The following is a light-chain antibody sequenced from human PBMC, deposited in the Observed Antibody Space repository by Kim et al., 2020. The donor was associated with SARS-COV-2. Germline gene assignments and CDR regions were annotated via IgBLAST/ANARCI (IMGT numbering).Light chain of an antibody. Sequence: ASVGDIVTIHFRASQDISNWLAWYQQKPGKAPNLLIYAASDLQSGVPSRFSGGGSGTYFTLTISSLQPEDLAIYFCQQSYSLPPTFGPGTKVDIK. J-gene: IGKJ3*01. CDR1: QDISNW. CDR3: QQSYSLPPT. V-gene: IGKV1-12*01. CDR2: AAS.